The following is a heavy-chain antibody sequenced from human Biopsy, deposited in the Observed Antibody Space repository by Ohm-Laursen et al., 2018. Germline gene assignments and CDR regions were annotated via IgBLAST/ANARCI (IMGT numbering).Heavy chain of an antibody. D-gene: IGHD5-18*01. CDR3: AKDRYNYTPIGGFSMDV. V-gene: IGHV3-30*18. CDR2: IFYDGSNT. J-gene: IGHJ6*02. CDR1: GFTFNNYG. Sequence: SLRLSCAASGFTFNNYGMQWVRQAQGKGLEWVAFIFYDGSNTYYADSVKGRFTISRDNSRDTLYLQMSSLRAEDTAVYYCAKDRYNYTPIGGFSMDVWDQGTTVTISS.